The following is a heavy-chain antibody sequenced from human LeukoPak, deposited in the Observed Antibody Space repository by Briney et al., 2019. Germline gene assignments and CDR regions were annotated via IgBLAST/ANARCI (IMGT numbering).Heavy chain of an antibody. J-gene: IGHJ3*02. D-gene: IGHD3-10*01. V-gene: IGHV3-23*01. CDR2: ISGSGGST. CDR1: GFTFSSYA. Sequence: PGGSLRLSCVPSGFTFSSYAMSWVRQAPGKGLEWVSAISGSGGSTYYADSVKGRSTISRDNSKNTLYLQMNSLRAEDTAVYYCATLDGSGLTYDAFDIWGQGTMVTVSS. CDR3: ATLDGSGLTYDAFDI.